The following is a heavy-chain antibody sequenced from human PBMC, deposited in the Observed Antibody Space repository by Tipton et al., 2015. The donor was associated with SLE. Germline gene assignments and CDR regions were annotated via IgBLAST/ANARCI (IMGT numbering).Heavy chain of an antibody. CDR1: GGTFTRYA. CDR2: IIPLFGTT. CDR3: ARSPDAVVVVTTRGYYFDY. D-gene: IGHD2-15*01. Sequence: QSGAEVKKPGTSVKVSCKASGGTFTRYAISWVRQAPGQGLEWMGGIIPLFGTTNYAQKFQGRVTISADESTYTAYMELSSLRSEDTAVYYCARSPDAVVVVTTRGYYFDYWGQGSLVTVSS. V-gene: IGHV1-69*13. J-gene: IGHJ4*02.